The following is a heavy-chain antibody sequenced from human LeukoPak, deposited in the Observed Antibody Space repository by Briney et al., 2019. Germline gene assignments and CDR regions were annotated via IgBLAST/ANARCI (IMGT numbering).Heavy chain of an antibody. CDR3: ARVGDYGDYVNWFDP. CDR2: GYHIGST. J-gene: IGHJ5*02. D-gene: IGHD4-17*01. Sequence: SETLSLTCTVSEYSISSGYYWGWIRQPPGKGLEWIGSGYHIGSTYFNPSLRSRVTILIDIFKNQFSLKMSSVTAADTAIYYCARVGDYGDYVNWFDPWGPGTLVTVSS. CDR1: EYSISSGYY. V-gene: IGHV4-38-2*02.